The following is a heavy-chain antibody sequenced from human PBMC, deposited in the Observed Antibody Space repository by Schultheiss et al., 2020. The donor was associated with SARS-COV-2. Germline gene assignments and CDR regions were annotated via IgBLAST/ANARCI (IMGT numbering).Heavy chain of an antibody. CDR3: ATDFLPPPGTVWGRYRPLGAFDI. J-gene: IGHJ3*02. Sequence: ASVKVSCKASGYTFTSYGISWVRQAPGQGLEWMGWISAYNGNTNYAQKFQGRVTMTEDTSSDTAYMDLSSLRSEDTAVYYCATDFLPPPGTVWGRYRPLGAFDIWGQGTMVTVSS. CDR1: GYTFTSYG. CDR2: ISAYNGNT. V-gene: IGHV1-18*04. D-gene: IGHD3-16*02.